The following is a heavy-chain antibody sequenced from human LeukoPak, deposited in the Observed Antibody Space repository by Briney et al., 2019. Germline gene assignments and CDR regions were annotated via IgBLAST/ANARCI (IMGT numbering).Heavy chain of an antibody. CDR2: IKQDGSEK. Sequence: GGSLRLSCAASGFTFSSYWMSWVRQAPGKGLEWVANIKQDGSEKYYVDSVKGRFTISRDNAKNSLYLQMNSLRAEDTAVYYCASVAENYYYYMDVWGKGTTVTIS. CDR3: ASVAENYYYYMDV. D-gene: IGHD2-15*01. V-gene: IGHV3-7*01. CDR1: GFTFSSYW. J-gene: IGHJ6*03.